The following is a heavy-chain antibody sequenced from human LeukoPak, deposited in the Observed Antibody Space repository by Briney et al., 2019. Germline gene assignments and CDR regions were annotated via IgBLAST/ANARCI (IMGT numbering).Heavy chain of an antibody. CDR1: GGSFSGYY. D-gene: IGHD5-18*01. CDR3: VSPRGFSYGYFDY. J-gene: IGHJ4*02. CDR2: INHSGST. V-gene: IGHV4-34*01. Sequence: SETLSLTCAVYGGSFSGYYWRWIRQPPGKGLEWIGEINHSGSTNYNPSLKSRVTISVDTSENQFSLKLSSVTAADTAVYYCVSPRGFSYGYFDYWGQGTLVTVSS.